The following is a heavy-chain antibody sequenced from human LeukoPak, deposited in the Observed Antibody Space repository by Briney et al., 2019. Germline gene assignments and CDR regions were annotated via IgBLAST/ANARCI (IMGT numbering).Heavy chain of an antibody. CDR3: ARVMTTVTHDAFDI. V-gene: IGHV1-69*04. J-gene: IGHJ3*02. CDR1: GGTFSCYA. CDR2: IILILGIA. D-gene: IGHD4-17*01. Sequence: SVTVSCKASGGTFSCYAISWVRQPPGQGLEWMGRIILILGIANYPQKFQGRVTITADKSTSTAYIELSSLRSEDTAVYYCARVMTTVTHDAFDIWGQGTMVTVAS.